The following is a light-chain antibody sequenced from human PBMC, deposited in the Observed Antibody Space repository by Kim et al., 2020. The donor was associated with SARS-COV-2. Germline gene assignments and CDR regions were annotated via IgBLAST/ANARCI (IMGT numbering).Light chain of an antibody. CDR1: NSGTKS. V-gene: IGLV3-21*04. CDR2: YDS. CDR3: QVWDGSSDHVV. Sequence: APGKTATISCGGNNSGTKSVHWYLQKSGQAPVMVIYYDSDRPSGIPERFSGSNSGNTATLTISRVEAGDEADYYCQVWDGSSDHVVFGGGTQLTVL. J-gene: IGLJ2*01.